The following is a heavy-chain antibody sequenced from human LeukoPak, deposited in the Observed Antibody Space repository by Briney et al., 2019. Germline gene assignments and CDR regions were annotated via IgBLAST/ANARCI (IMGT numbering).Heavy chain of an antibody. CDR1: GYTFTSYG. Sequence: ASVKVSCKASGYTFTSYGISWVRQAPGQGLEWMGWISAYNGNTNYAQKLQGRVTMTTDTSTSTAYMELRSLRSDDTAVYYCANTYGSGSYWGDNWFDPWGQGTLVTVSS. CDR3: ANTYGSGSYWGDNWFDP. J-gene: IGHJ5*02. D-gene: IGHD3-10*01. CDR2: ISAYNGNT. V-gene: IGHV1-18*01.